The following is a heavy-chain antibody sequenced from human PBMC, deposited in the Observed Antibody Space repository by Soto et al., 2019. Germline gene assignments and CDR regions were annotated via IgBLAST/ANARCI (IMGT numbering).Heavy chain of an antibody. CDR3: AGVAGTDDAFDI. Sequence: SVKVSCKASGYTFTYRYLHWVRQAPGQALEWMGWITPFNGNTNYAQKFQDRVTITRDRSMSTAYMELSSLRSEDTAMYYCAGVAGTDDAFDIWGQGTMVTVSS. D-gene: IGHD6-19*01. V-gene: IGHV1-45*02. J-gene: IGHJ3*02. CDR1: GYTFTYRY. CDR2: ITPFNGNT.